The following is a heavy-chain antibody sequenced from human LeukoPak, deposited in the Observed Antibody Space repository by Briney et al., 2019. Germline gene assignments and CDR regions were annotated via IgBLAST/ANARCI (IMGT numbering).Heavy chain of an antibody. Sequence: ASVKVSCKVSGYTLTELSMHWVRQAPGKGLEWMGGFDPEDGETIYAQKFQGRVTMTEDTSTDTAYMELSSLRSEDTAVCYCATPDWRYSSSWYGFDAFDIWGQGTMVTVSS. CDR3: ATPDWRYSSSWYGFDAFDI. J-gene: IGHJ3*02. CDR1: GYTLTELS. D-gene: IGHD6-13*01. V-gene: IGHV1-24*01. CDR2: FDPEDGET.